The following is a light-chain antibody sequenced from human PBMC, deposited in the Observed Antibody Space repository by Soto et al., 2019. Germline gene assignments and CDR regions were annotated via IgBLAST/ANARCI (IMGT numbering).Light chain of an antibody. Sequence: DIHLTQSPSNLSASVGDRVTITCRASQSISSWLAWYQQKPGKAPKLLIYKASTLESGVPSRFSGSGSGTEFTLTISSLQPDDFATYYCQHWVDYMWTFVQGTKVEI. V-gene: IGKV1-5*03. CDR2: KAS. CDR3: QHWVDYMWT. J-gene: IGKJ1*01. CDR1: QSISSW.